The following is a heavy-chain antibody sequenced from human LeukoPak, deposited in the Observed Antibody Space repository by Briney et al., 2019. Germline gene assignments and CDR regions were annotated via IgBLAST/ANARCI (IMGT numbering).Heavy chain of an antibody. CDR1: GYTFTSYG. D-gene: IGHD2-2*01. V-gene: IGHV1-18*01. Sequence: ASVTVSCKASGYTFTSYGISWVRQAPGQGLEGMGWTSAYNGNTNYAQKLQGRVTMTTDTSTSTAYMELRSLRSDDTAVYYCAREHCSSTSCYWIPGYYYYMDVWGKGTTVTVSS. CDR3: AREHCSSTSCYWIPGYYYYMDV. CDR2: TSAYNGNT. J-gene: IGHJ6*03.